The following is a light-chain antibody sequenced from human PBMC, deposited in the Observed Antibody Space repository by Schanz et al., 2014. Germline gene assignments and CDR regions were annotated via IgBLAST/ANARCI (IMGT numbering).Light chain of an antibody. V-gene: IGLV2-14*02. J-gene: IGLJ2*01. Sequence: QSALTQPASVSGSPGQSLSISCTGTSRDVGSYNLVSWYQQHPGKVPKLMIYEVTKRPSGVPDRFSGSKSGNTASLTVSGTTSEDEADYYCSSYGGSNTVVFGGGTKLTVL. CDR2: EVT. CDR1: SRDVGSYNL. CDR3: SSYGGSNTVV.